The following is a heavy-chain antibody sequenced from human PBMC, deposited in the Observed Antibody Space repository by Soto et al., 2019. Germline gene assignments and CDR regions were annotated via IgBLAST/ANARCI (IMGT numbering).Heavy chain of an antibody. J-gene: IGHJ4*03. V-gene: IGHV2-5*02. CDR2: IYWDDDK. Sequence: SGPTLVNPTQTLALTCTFSGFSLTTSGVGVGWIRKTPGKALEWLAVIYWDDDKRYNPSLKNRLTITKDTSKNQVVLIMADMEPVDTATYFCAHRGYMYGNWDHGYFDYWGQGTLVTVSS. D-gene: IGHD5-18*01. CDR1: GFSLTTSGVG. CDR3: AHRGYMYGNWDHGYFDY.